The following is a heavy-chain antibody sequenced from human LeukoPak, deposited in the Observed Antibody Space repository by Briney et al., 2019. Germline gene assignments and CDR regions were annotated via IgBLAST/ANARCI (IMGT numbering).Heavy chain of an antibody. J-gene: IGHJ4*02. D-gene: IGHD1-26*01. V-gene: IGHV3-21*01. CDR3: ARDPKVGATTNYFDY. CDR1: GFTFSSFS. CDR2: ISGSSNYI. Sequence: GGSLRLSCAASGFTFSSFSMNWVRQAPGKGLEWVSSISGSSNYIYYADSVRGRFTISRDNAKNSLYLQMNSLRADDTAVYYCARDPKVGATTNYFDYWGQGALVTVSS.